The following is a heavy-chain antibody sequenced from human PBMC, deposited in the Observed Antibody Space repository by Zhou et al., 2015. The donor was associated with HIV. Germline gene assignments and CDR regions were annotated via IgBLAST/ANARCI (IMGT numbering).Heavy chain of an antibody. J-gene: IGHJ2*01. Sequence: QVQLVQSGAEVKKSGSSVKVSCQTSGGTFSNYAIIWVRQAPGQGLVWMGGIIPFFLAVNYAPKFQGRVTISADESTSTAYMELRSLRFEDTAVYYCARDRGGATRPGWRYFDLWGRGTLVTVSS. CDR1: GGTFSNYA. V-gene: IGHV1-69*01. CDR3: ARDRGGATRPGWRYFDL. CDR2: IIPFFLAV. D-gene: IGHD6-6*01.